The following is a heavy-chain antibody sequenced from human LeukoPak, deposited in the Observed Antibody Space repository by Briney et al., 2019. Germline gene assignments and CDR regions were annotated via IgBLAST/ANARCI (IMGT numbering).Heavy chain of an antibody. D-gene: IGHD3-22*01. J-gene: IGHJ4*02. CDR2: INWNGGST. CDR1: GFTFDDYG. V-gene: IGHV3-20*04. Sequence: GGSLRLSCAASGFTFDDYGMSWVRQAPGKGLEWVSGINWNGGSTVYGDSVKGRFTISRDNAKNSLYLQMNSLRAEDTALYYCARGRGYYDSSGYYYDTGDYWSQGTLVTVSS. CDR3: ARGRGYYDSSGYYYDTGDY.